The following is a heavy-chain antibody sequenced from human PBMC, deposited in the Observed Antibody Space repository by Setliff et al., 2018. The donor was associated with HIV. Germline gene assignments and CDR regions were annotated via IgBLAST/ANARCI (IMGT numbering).Heavy chain of an antibody. V-gene: IGHV3-21*01. CDR3: ARDLGYGGNSGYFDY. CDR1: GFTFSSYS. J-gene: IGHJ4*02. Sequence: PGGSLRLSCAASGFTFSSYSMNWVRQAPGKGLEWVSSISSSSSYIYYADSVKGRFTISRDNAKNSLYLQMNSLRAEDAAVYYCARDLGYGGNSGYFDYWGQGTLVTVSS. CDR2: ISSSSSYI. D-gene: IGHD4-17*01.